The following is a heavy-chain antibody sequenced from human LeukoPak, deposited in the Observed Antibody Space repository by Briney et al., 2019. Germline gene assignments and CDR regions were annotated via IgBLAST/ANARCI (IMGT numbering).Heavy chain of an antibody. Sequence: SETLSLTCTDSGGSISSYYWSWVRQPPGKGLEWIGYIYYSGSTCYNPSLKSRVTISVYTSKNQFSLKLSSVTAADTAVYYCARHLSGYDYPLDYWGQGTLVTVSS. CDR3: ARHLSGYDYPLDY. J-gene: IGHJ4*02. V-gene: IGHV4-59*08. CDR2: IYYSGST. D-gene: IGHD5-12*01. CDR1: GGSISSYY.